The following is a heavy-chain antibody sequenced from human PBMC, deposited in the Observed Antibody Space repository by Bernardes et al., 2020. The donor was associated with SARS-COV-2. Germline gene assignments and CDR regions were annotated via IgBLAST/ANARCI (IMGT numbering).Heavy chain of an antibody. V-gene: IGHV4-61*01. CDR2: MHYGGSA. Sequence: SEPLSLTCTVSGASVRSPTSYWSWLRQPPGEGLEWIGYMHYGGSANYNPSVKSRVSISVDTSKNQFSLKLTSVTAADTAVYYCARGLAIFEYWGQGTLVSVTS. J-gene: IGHJ4*02. D-gene: IGHD3-9*01. CDR3: ARGLAIFEY. CDR1: GASVRSPTSY.